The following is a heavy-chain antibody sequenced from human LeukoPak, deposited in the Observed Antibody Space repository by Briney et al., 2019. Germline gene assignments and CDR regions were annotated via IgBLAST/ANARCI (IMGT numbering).Heavy chain of an antibody. V-gene: IGHV4-4*07. CDR3: ARANAFDL. CDR1: GGSISSNY. J-gene: IGHJ3*01. Sequence: PWETLSLTCAVSGGSISSNYWNWIRQAAGKGLEWIARIHSSGSNNYNPSLKSRVTMSLDTSNNHFSLNLSSVTGADTAVYYSARANAFDLWGQGTMVTVSS. CDR2: IHSSGSN.